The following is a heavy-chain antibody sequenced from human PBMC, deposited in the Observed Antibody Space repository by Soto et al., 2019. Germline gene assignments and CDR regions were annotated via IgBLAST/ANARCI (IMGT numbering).Heavy chain of an antibody. Sequence: KSSETLSLTCTVSGGSISSGDYYWSWIRQPPGKGLEWIGYIYYSGSTYYNPSLKSRVTISVDTSKNQFSLKLSSVTAADTAVYYCARHNILGILYGGMDVWGQGTTVTVSS. D-gene: IGHD2-8*01. CDR3: ARHNILGILYGGMDV. CDR1: GGSISSGDYY. V-gene: IGHV4-30-4*01. CDR2: IYYSGST. J-gene: IGHJ6*02.